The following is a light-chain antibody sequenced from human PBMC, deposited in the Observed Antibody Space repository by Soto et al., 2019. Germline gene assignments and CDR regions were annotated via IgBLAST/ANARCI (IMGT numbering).Light chain of an antibody. CDR1: QGIYNY. J-gene: IGKJ3*01. CDR2: AAS. CDR3: QKCNSAPFS. Sequence: DTQMTQSPSSLSASVGHRVTITCRASQGIYNYLAWYQQKPGKVPKILIYAASSLVSGVPSRFSGSGSVTDFTLTISSLQPEDVATYYCQKCNSAPFSFGPGTKVVIK. V-gene: IGKV1-27*01.